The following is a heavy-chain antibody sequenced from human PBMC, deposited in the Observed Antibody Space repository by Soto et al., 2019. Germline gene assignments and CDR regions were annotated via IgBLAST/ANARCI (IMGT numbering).Heavy chain of an antibody. Sequence: EVQLVDSGGGLVQPGESLRLSCAGSGFTFSAYAVSWVRQAPGKGLEWVSSISASAITTYNTDSVKGRFTISRDNSRNTVYLQMNSPRAEDTAVYFCAKPPGFNNVVPAYFDYWGGGTRVTVSS. J-gene: IGHJ4*02. CDR3: AKPPGFNNVVPAYFDY. CDR2: ISASAITT. V-gene: IGHV3-23*04. CDR1: GFTFSAYA. D-gene: IGHD2-15*01.